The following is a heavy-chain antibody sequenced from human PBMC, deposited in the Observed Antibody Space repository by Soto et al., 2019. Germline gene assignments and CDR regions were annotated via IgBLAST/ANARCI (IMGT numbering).Heavy chain of an antibody. CDR2: IDWDDDK. CDR3: ASRGALVGPYGMDV. J-gene: IGHJ6*02. Sequence: SGPTLVNPTQTLTLTCTFSGFSLSTSGMRVSWIRQPPGKALEWLARIDWDDDKFYSTSLKTRLAISKDTSKNQVVLTMTNMDPVDTAVYYCASRGALVGPYGMDVWGQGTTVTVSS. D-gene: IGHD6-13*01. CDR1: GFSLSTSGMR. V-gene: IGHV2-70*03.